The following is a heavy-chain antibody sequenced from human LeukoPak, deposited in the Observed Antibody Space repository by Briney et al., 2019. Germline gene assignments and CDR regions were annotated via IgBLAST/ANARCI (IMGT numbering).Heavy chain of an antibody. V-gene: IGHV1-2*02. CDR3: AREFGSSSPFDY. Sequence: ASVKVSCKASGYTFTGYYMHWVRQAPGQGLEWMGWINPNSGGTNYAQKFQGRVTMTRDTSISTAYMELSRLRSDDTAVYYCAREFGSSSPFDYWGQGTLVTVSS. CDR1: GYTFTGYY. D-gene: IGHD6-6*01. J-gene: IGHJ4*02. CDR2: INPNSGGT.